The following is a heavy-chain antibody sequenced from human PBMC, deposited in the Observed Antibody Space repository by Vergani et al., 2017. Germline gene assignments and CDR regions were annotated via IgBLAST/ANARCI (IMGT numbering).Heavy chain of an antibody. CDR2: VSGSSATP. D-gene: IGHD2-15*01. V-gene: IGHV3-23*04. J-gene: IGHJ4*02. CDR1: GFSFPGYA. CDR3: AREGSGDIVSLDY. Sequence: EVDLVESGGGLAQPGGSLRLSCEASGFSFPGYAMSWVRQAPGKGLEWVSSVSGSSATPYYADSVKGRFIISRDNSKNTLHLQMNSLTTEDTAVYYCAREGSGDIVSLDYWGQGTLVTVSS.